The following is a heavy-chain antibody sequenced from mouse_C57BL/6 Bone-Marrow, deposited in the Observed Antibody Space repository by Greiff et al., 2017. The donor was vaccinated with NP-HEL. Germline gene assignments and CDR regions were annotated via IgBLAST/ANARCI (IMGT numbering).Heavy chain of an antibody. Sequence: EVQLVESGGDLVKPGGSLKLSCAASGFTFSSYGMSWVRQTPDKRLEWVATISSGGSYTYYPASVKGRFTISRDNAKNNLYLQMSRLKSEDTAMCYCARHGGYYVGYAIDYWGQGTSVTVSS. D-gene: IGHD2-3*01. J-gene: IGHJ4*01. V-gene: IGHV5-6*01. CDR1: GFTFSSYG. CDR2: ISSGGSYT. CDR3: ARHGGYYVGYAIDY.